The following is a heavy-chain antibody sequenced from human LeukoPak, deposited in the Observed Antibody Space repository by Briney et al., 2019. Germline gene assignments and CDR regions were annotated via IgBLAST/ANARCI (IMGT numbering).Heavy chain of an antibody. Sequence: SETLSLTCAVYGGSFSGYYWSWIRQPPGKGLEWIGEINHSGSTNYNPSLKSRVTISVDTSKNQFSLKLSSVTAADTAVYYCARARTMVRGVIVVYYYYGMDVWAKGPRSPSP. CDR3: ARARTMVRGVIVVYYYYGMDV. V-gene: IGHV4-34*01. D-gene: IGHD3-10*01. CDR1: GGSFSGYY. CDR2: INHSGST. J-gene: IGHJ6*02.